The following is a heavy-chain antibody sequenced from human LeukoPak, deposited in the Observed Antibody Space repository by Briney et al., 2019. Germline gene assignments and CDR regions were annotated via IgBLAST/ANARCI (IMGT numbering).Heavy chain of an antibody. CDR2: INRSGGST. V-gene: IGHV1-46*03. CDR1: GYTFTSYY. J-gene: IGHJ4*02. Sequence: GSVKVSCTASGYTFTSYYMHWVRQAPGQGLEWMGIINRSGGSTSYAQKFQGRVTMTRDTSTSTVYMELSSLRSEDTAVDYCARVVTRRRDGYMGYWGQGTLVTVSS. D-gene: IGHD5-24*01. CDR3: ARVVTRRRDGYMGY.